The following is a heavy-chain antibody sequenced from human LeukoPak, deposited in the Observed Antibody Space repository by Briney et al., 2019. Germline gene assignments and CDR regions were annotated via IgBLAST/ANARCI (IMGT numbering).Heavy chain of an antibody. J-gene: IGHJ4*02. CDR2: INPNSGGT. V-gene: IGHV1-2*02. D-gene: IGHD6-13*01. CDR3: VWGAGAGSESYCFDY. Sequence: ASVKVSCKASGYTFTGYYMHWVRQAPGQGLEGMGWINPNSGGTNYAQKFQGRVTMTRDTSISTAYMELSRLRSDDTAVYYCVWGAGAGSESYCFDYWGQGTLVTVYS. CDR1: GYTFTGYY.